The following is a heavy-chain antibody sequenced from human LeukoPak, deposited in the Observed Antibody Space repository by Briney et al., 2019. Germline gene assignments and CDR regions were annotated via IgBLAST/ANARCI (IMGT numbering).Heavy chain of an antibody. CDR2: INPSGGST. CDR1: GYTFTSYY. D-gene: IGHD6-13*01. Sequence: ASVKVSCKASGYTFTSYYMHWVRQAPGQGLEWMGIINPSGGSTSYAQKFQGRVTMTRDTSTSTVYMELSSLRSEDTAVYYCARQAAADTWLSYQIDYWGQGTLVTVSS. J-gene: IGHJ4*02. CDR3: ARQAAADTWLSYQIDY. V-gene: IGHV1-46*01.